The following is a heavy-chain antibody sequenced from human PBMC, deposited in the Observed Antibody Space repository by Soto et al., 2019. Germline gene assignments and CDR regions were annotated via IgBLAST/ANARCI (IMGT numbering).Heavy chain of an antibody. Sequence: QVQLVQSGDEVRKPGSSVKVSCKASGYIFVNYGIAWVRQAPGQGLEWMGWISTYSGNTHYASKVQGRLTMTTDTSTSTAYMDLGSMTSADTAVYYCAMMDNYVTPTPQDVWGQGTTVTVSS. D-gene: IGHD3-16*01. V-gene: IGHV1-18*01. CDR3: AMMDNYVTPTPQDV. CDR1: GYIFVNYG. CDR2: ISTYSGNT. J-gene: IGHJ6*02.